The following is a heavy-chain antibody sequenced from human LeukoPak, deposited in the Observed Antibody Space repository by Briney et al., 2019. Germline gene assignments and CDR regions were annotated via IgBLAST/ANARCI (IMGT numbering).Heavy chain of an antibody. CDR3: TTSPLSGYHLEI. Sequence: GGSLRLSCTASGFTFGNYAMSWVRQAPGKGLEWVGFISSKAYGGTTEYAASVKGRFTISGNDSKGICYLQMNSLKTKDTAVYYCTTSPLSGYHLEIWGQGTMVTVSS. J-gene: IGHJ3*02. CDR2: ISSKAYGGTT. CDR1: GFTFGNYA. D-gene: IGHD3-22*01. V-gene: IGHV3-49*04.